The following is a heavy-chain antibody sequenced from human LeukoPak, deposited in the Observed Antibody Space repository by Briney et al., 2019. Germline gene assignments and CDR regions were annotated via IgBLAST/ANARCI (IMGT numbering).Heavy chain of an antibody. CDR3: ARGIVGVVAAIHSNVQFDY. D-gene: IGHD2-15*01. Sequence: SETLSLTCAVYSGSFSGYYWSWIRQPPGKGLEWIGEINHSGSTNYNTSLKSRVTISVDTSKNQFSLKLSAVTAADTAVYYCARGIVGVVAAIHSNVQFDYWGQGTLVTVSS. CDR2: INHSGST. J-gene: IGHJ4*02. V-gene: IGHV4-34*01. CDR1: SGSFSGYY.